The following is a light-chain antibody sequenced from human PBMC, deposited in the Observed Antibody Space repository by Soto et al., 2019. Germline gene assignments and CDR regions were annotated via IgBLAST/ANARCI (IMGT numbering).Light chain of an antibody. CDR3: QQFGGSPPAFT. V-gene: IGKV3-20*01. CDR2: GAS. CDR1: QSVSSRN. J-gene: IGKJ2*01. Sequence: EVVLTQSPGTLSLSPGERATLSCRASQSVSSRNLAWYQQKPGQAPRLLMYGASNRATGIPDRFSGSGSGTDFTLTISRLGPEDFAVFYCQQFGGSPPAFTFGQGTKLEIK.